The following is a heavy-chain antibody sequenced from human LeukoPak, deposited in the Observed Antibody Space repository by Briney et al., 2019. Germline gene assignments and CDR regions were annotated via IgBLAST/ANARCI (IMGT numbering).Heavy chain of an antibody. CDR2: ISAYNGNT. CDR3: ARLNTAMVTSDAFDI. Sequence: GASVKVSCKASGGTFSSYAISWVRQAPRQGLEWMGWISAYNGNTNYAQKLQGRVTMTTDTSTSTAYMELRSLRSDDTAVYYCARLNTAMVTSDAFDIWGQGTMVTVSS. CDR1: GGTFSSYA. D-gene: IGHD5-18*01. J-gene: IGHJ3*02. V-gene: IGHV1-18*01.